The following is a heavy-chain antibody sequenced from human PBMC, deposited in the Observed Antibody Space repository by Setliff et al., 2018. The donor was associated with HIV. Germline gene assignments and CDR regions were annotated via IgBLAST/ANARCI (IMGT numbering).Heavy chain of an antibody. V-gene: IGHV4-59*01. Sequence: SETLSLTCIVSGASISSNTWSWIRQAPGKGLQWIGFIYNSVTTNYNPSLKSRVTISVDTSKNQVVLTLTNMDPVDTATYYCAHFSYYRSMYFDYWGQGTLVTVSS. CDR2: IYNSVTT. CDR1: GASISSNT. J-gene: IGHJ4*02. D-gene: IGHD3-10*01. CDR3: AHFSYYRSMYFDY.